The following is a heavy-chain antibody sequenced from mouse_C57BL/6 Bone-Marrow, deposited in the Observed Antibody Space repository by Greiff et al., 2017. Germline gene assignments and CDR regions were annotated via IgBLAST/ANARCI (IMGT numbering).Heavy chain of an antibody. CDR3: ARGGFITTVEGFAY. V-gene: IGHV3-6*01. CDR2: ISYDGSN. D-gene: IGHD1-1*01. Sequence: EVKLMESGPGLVKPSQSLSLTCSVTGYSITSGYYWNWIRQFPGNKLEWMGYISYDGSNNYNPSLKNRISITRDTSKNQFFLKLNSVTTEDTATYYCARGGFITTVEGFAYWGQGTLVTVSA. J-gene: IGHJ3*01. CDR1: GYSITSGYY.